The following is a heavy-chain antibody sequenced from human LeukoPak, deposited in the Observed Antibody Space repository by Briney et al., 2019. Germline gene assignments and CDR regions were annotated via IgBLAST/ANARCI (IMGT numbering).Heavy chain of an antibody. CDR1: AFTFSSYW. Sequence: PGGSLRLSCEASAFTFSSYWMSWVRQAPGKGLEWVANMKEDGGEINYVDSVKGRFTISRDNAKNSLFLQMNSLRVEDTAVYYCARDRAYSTFDYWGQGALVTVSS. V-gene: IGHV3-7*01. CDR2: MKEDGGEI. J-gene: IGHJ4*02. D-gene: IGHD2-15*01. CDR3: ARDRAYSTFDY.